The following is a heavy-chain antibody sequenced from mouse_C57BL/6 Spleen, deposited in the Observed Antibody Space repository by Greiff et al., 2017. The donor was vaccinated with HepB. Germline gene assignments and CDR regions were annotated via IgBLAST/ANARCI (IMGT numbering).Heavy chain of an antibody. CDR1: GYTFTSYW. CDR3: TRYETFITTVNWYFDV. J-gene: IGHJ1*03. Sequence: VQLKESGTVLARPGASVKMSCKTSGYTFTSYWMHWVKQRPGQGLEWIGAIYPGNSDTSYNQKFKGKAKLTAVTSASTAYMELSSLTNEDSAVYYCTRYETFITTVNWYFDVWGTGTTVTVSS. CDR2: IYPGNSDT. V-gene: IGHV1-5*01. D-gene: IGHD1-1*01.